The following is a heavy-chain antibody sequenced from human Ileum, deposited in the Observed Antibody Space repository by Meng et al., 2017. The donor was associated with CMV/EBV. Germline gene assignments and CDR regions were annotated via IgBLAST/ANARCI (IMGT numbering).Heavy chain of an antibody. V-gene: IGHV3-9*01. CDR2: ISWNSGSI. CDR1: GFTFDDYA. J-gene: IGHJ4*02. D-gene: IGHD3-16*01. CDR3: AKGGWGAWYYFDY. Sequence: SLKISCAASGFTFDDYAMHWVRQAPGKGLEWVSGISWNSGSIGYADSVKGRFTISRDNAKNSLYLPMNSLRAEDTALYYCAKGGWGAWYYFDYWGQGTLVTVSS.